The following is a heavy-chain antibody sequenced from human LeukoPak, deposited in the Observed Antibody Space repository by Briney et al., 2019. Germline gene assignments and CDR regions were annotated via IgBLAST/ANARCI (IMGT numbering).Heavy chain of an antibody. CDR3: AKVARYGGYAQYYFDY. D-gene: IGHD5-12*01. J-gene: IGHJ4*02. V-gene: IGHV3-30*02. CDR2: IRYDGSNK. Sequence: GGSLRLSCAASGFTFSTYDMHWVRQAPGKGLEWVAFIRYDGSNKYYADSVRGRFTISRDNSKNTLYLQMDSLRAEDTAMYYCAKVARYGGYAQYYFDYWGQGTLVTVSS. CDR1: GFTFSTYD.